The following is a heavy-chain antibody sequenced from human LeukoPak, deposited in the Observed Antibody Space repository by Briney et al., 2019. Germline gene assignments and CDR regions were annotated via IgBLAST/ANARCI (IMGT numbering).Heavy chain of an antibody. D-gene: IGHD6-13*01. CDR1: GYTFTSYY. CDR3: ARDLGVVYSSPPGYYYYYGMDV. V-gene: IGHV1-46*01. Sequence: ASVKVSCKASGYTFTSYYMHWVRQAPGQGLEWMGIINPSGGSTSYAQKFQGRVTMTRDTSTSTVYMELSSLRSEDTAVYYCARDLGVVYSSPPGYYYYYGMDVWGQGTTVTVSS. J-gene: IGHJ6*02. CDR2: INPSGGST.